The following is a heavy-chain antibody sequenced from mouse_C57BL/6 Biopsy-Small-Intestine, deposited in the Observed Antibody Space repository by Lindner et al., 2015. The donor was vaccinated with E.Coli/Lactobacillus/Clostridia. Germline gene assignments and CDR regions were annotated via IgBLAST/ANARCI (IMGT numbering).Heavy chain of an antibody. V-gene: IGHV1-42*01. CDR3: ARSYYDNLDY. CDR1: GYSFTGYY. Sequence: VQLQESGPELVKPGASVKISCKASGYSFTGYYMNWVKQSPEKSLEWIGEINPSTGGTSYNQKFKGKATLTVDKYSSTAYMQLKSLTSEDSAVYYCARSYYDNLDYWGQGNTLTVSS. J-gene: IGHJ2*01. CDR2: INPSTGGT. D-gene: IGHD2-10*01.